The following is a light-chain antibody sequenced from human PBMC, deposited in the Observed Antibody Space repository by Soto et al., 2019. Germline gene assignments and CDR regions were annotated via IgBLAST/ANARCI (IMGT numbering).Light chain of an antibody. CDR2: DVS. V-gene: IGLV2-14*01. CDR1: SSDFGGDKY. J-gene: IGLJ1*01. Sequence: QSALTQPASGSGSPGQSSTISCTGTSSDFGGDKYFSWYQQHPGKAPKFMIYDVSNRPSGVSNRFSGSKSGNTASLTISGLQAEDEADYYCSSYTTSNTRQIVFGTGTKLTVL. CDR3: SSYTTSNTRQIV.